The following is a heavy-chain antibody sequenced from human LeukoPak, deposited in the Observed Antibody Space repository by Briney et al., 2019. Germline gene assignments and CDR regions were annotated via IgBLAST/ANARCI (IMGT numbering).Heavy chain of an antibody. J-gene: IGHJ4*02. V-gene: IGHV3-48*01. CDR2: INSDTNIT. D-gene: IGHD6-13*01. CDR3: ARTGYSSSWYGGY. CDR1: GFSFSSYP. Sequence: PGGSLRLSCVASGFSFSSYPMNWVRQAPGKGLEWVSHINSDTNITPYTASVSGRFTISRDNSKNTLYLQMNSLRAEDTAVYYCARTGYSSSWYGGYWGQGTLVTVSS.